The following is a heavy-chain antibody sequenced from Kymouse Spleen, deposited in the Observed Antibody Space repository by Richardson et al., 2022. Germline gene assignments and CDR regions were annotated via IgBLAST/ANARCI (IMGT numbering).Heavy chain of an antibody. Sequence: QLQLQESGPGLVKPSETLSLTCTVSGGSISSSSYYWGWIRQPPGKGLEWIGSIYYSGSTYYNPSLKSRVTISVDTSKNQFSLKLSSVTAADTAVYYCARHDGYYVIDYWGQGTLVTVSS. CDR3: ARHDGYYVIDY. V-gene: IGHV4-39*01. J-gene: IGHJ4*02. CDR2: IYYSGST. CDR1: GGSISSSSYY. D-gene: IGHD5-18,IGHD3-10*01,IGHD3-22*01.